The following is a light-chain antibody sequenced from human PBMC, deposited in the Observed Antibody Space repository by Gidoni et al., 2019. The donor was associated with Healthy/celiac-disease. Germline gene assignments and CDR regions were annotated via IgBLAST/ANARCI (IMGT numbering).Light chain of an antibody. J-gene: IGKJ1*01. Sequence: DMQITQSPSSLSASVGDRVTITCRASQSISSYLNWYQQKPGKAPKLLIYAASSLQSGVPSRFSGSGSGTDFPLTISSRQPEDFATYYCQQSYSTLPTFGQGTKVEIK. CDR2: AAS. V-gene: IGKV1-39*01. CDR1: QSISSY. CDR3: QQSYSTLPT.